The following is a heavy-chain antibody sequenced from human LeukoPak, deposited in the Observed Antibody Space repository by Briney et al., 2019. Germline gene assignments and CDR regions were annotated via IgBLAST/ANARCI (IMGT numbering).Heavy chain of an antibody. CDR2: INTSGGGT. J-gene: IGHJ4*02. CDR1: GYTFTTRYY. V-gene: IGHV1-46*01. D-gene: IGHD2-8*02. Sequence: GASMKISCKASGYTFTTRYYMHWVRQAPGQGLEWIGIINTSGGGTNYAQKFQGRVTMTRDTSTSTVYMELGSLTSEDTAVYYCAREESGGYFDYWGQGTLVTVSS. CDR3: AREESGGYFDY.